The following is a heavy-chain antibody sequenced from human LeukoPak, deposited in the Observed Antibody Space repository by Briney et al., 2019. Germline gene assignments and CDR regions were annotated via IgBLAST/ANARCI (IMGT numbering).Heavy chain of an antibody. J-gene: IGHJ4*02. D-gene: IGHD5-24*01. CDR1: GFTINSHS. Sequence: GGSLRLSCAASGFTINSHSMNWVRQAPGKGPEWVSSISSGSSHIYFADSVKGRFTISRDNAKNSLYLQMNSLRPEDTALYYCARDFGTQLDGYNPPYHFDYWGQGTLVTVSS. V-gene: IGHV3-21*01. CDR3: ARDFGTQLDGYNPPYHFDY. CDR2: ISSGSSHI.